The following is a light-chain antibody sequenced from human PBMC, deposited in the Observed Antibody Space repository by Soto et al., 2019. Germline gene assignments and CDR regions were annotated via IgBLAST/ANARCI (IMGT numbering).Light chain of an antibody. CDR3: QQRSNWPRT. Sequence: EIVLTQSPATLSLSPGETATLSCSASQSVSSSLAWYQQKPGQAPRILIYDASNRATDIPARFSGSGSGTDFTLTINSLEPEDFAVYYCQQRSNWPRTFGQGTKLEIK. V-gene: IGKV3-11*01. CDR2: DAS. CDR1: QSVSSS. J-gene: IGKJ2*01.